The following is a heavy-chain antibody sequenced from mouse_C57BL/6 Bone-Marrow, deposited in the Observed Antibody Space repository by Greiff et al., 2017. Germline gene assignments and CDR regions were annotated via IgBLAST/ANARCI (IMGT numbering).Heavy chain of an antibody. CDR1: GFNIKNTY. V-gene: IGHV14-3*01. J-gene: IGHJ1*03. CDR2: IDPANGNT. CDR3: ASHYGSSYGYFDV. D-gene: IGHD1-1*01. Sequence: EVQLQESVAELVRPGASVKLSCTASGFNIKNTYMHWVKQRPEQGLEWIGRIDPANGNTKYAPKFQGKATITADTSSNTAYLQLSSLTSEDTAIYYCASHYGSSYGYFDVWGTGTTVTVSS.